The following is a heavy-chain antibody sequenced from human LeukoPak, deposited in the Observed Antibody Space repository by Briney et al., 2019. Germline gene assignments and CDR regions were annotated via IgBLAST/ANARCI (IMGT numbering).Heavy chain of an antibody. CDR1: GGSTSTSSYY. Sequence: SETLSLTCTVSGGSTSTSSYYWGWIPNPPGKGLEWIGSIYYSGSTYCNPSLKSRVTKSVDTCENQFSLKLSSVTAADTAVYYCARQVNRYYYDSSGSAFDYWGQGTLVTVSS. CDR2: IYYSGST. V-gene: IGHV4-39*01. J-gene: IGHJ4*02. D-gene: IGHD3-22*01. CDR3: ARQVNRYYYDSSGSAFDY.